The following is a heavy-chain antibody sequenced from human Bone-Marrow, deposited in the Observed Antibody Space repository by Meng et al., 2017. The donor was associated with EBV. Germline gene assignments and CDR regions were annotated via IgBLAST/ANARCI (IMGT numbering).Heavy chain of an antibody. V-gene: IGHV1-69*01. CDR1: GGTFRSDA. D-gene: IGHD3-10*01. CDR3: ASESGRGFTPDY. J-gene: IGHJ4*02. CDR2: LIPMSDAP. Sequence: VQLAGLGAEWKNPGSSVTVSRKASGGTFRSDAISWVRQAPGQGLEWMGGLIPMSDAPHYAQKFQGRVTITADESTSTHYMDLSGLRSEDTAVYYCASESGRGFTPDYWGQGTLVTVSS.